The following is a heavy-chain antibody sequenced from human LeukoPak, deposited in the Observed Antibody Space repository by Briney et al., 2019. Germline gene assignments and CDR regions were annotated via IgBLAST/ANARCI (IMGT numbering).Heavy chain of an antibody. CDR3: ARGGGYFNY. CDR1: GGSISSSDYY. CDR2: IYFSGST. D-gene: IGHD3-16*01. J-gene: IGHJ4*02. Sequence: SETLSLTCTVSGGSISSSDYYWSWIRQPPGKGLEWTGYIYFSGSTNYNPSLKSRVTISVDTSKTQLSLKLSSVTAADTAVYYCARGGGYFNYWGQGTLVAVSS. V-gene: IGHV4-61*08.